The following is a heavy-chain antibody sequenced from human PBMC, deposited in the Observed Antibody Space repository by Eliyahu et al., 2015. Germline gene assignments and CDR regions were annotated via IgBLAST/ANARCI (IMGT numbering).Heavy chain of an antibody. CDR1: GFPFXXXS. V-gene: IGHV3-21*01. D-gene: IGHD2-15*01. Sequence: VQLVESGGGLVKPGGSLRLSXAASGFPFXXXSMNWVRQAPGKGLEWVSSISSSSSYIYYADSVKGRFTISRDNAKNSLYLQMNSLRAEDTAVYYCARGGYCSGGSCLNWFDPWGQGTLVTVSS. CDR3: ARGGYCSGGSCLNWFDP. J-gene: IGHJ5*02. CDR2: ISSSSSYI.